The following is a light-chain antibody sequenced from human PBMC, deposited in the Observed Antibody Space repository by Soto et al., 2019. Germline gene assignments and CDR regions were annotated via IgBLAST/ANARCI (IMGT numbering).Light chain of an antibody. V-gene: IGLV1-47*01. CDR1: SSNIGTNY. CDR3: AAWDDSLSGRV. CDR2: RNS. J-gene: IGLJ3*02. Sequence: QSALTQPPSASETPGQRVTISCSGGSSNIGTNYVYWYRQFPGTAPKLLIYRNSLRPSGVPDRFSGSKSGTSASLAISGLRSEDEADYYCAAWDDSLSGRVFGGGTKLTVL.